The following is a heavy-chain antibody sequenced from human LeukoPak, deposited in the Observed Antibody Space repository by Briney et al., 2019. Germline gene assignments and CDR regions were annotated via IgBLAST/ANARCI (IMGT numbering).Heavy chain of an antibody. CDR1: GFTFDDYA. Sequence: GGSLRLSCAASGFTFDDYAMHWVRQAPGKGLEWVSGISWNSGSIGYADSVKGRFTISRDNAKNSLYLQMNSLRAEDTAVYYCARYSPGRSAFDCWGQGTLVTASS. CDR3: ARYSPGRSAFDC. D-gene: IGHD6-13*01. J-gene: IGHJ4*02. CDR2: ISWNSGSI. V-gene: IGHV3-9*01.